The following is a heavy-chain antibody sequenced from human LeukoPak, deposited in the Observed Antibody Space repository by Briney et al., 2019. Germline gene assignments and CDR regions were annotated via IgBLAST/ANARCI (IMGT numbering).Heavy chain of an antibody. CDR2: ISFDGNTK. CDR1: GFAFSTYA. D-gene: IGHD3-16*01. Sequence: GRSLRLSCAASGFAFSTYAMHWVRQAPGKGLEWVAVISFDGNTKYYADSVKGRFTISRDNSKNTLYLQMNGLRTADTAMYYCTRRGGGHEFDHWGQGTLVTVSS. J-gene: IGHJ4*02. CDR3: TRRGGGHEFDH. V-gene: IGHV3-30-3*01.